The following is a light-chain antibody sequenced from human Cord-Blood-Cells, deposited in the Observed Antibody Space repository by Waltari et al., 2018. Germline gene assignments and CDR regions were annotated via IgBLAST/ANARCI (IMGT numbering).Light chain of an antibody. CDR2: EDN. V-gene: IGLV6-57*03. J-gene: IGLJ3*02. CDR1: SGSIASHY. Sequence: NFMLTQPHSVSESPGKTVTISCTRSSGSIASHYVQWYQQRPGSAPTTVLYEDNQRPSGVPDRFSGSIDSSSNSASLTISGLKTEDEADYYCQSYDSSNHWVFGGGTKLTVL. CDR3: QSYDSSNHWV.